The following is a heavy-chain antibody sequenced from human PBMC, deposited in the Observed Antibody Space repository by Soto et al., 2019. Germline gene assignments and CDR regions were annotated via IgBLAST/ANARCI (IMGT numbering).Heavy chain of an antibody. CDR1: GGSISSGGYS. D-gene: IGHD5-12*01. CDR3: ARTLRRSTGYIGDWFDP. CDR2: IYHGVTT. J-gene: IGHJ5*02. V-gene: IGHV4-30-2*01. Sequence: SETLSLTCAVSGGSISSGGYSWSWIRQPPGKGLEWIGYIYHGVTTYYKPSLKSRVTISVDRSKNQFSLKLSSVTAADTAVYYCARTLRRSTGYIGDWFDPWGQGTLVTVSS.